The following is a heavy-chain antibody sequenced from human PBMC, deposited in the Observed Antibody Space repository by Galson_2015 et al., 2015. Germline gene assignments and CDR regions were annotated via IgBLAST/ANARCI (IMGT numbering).Heavy chain of an antibody. D-gene: IGHD6-13*01. CDR2: IWYDGSNK. CDR1: GFTFSSYG. CDR3: ARGPHIAAAHYYFDY. J-gene: IGHJ4*02. V-gene: IGHV3-33*01. Sequence: SLRLSCAASGFTFSSYGMHWVRQAPGKGLEWVAVIWYDGSNKYYADSVKGRFTISRENSKNTLYLQMNSLRAEDTAVYYCARGPHIAAAHYYFDYWGQGTLVTVSS.